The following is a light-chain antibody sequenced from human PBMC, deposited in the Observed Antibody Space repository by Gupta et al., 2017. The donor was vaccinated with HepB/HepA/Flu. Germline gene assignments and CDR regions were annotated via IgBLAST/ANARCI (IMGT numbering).Light chain of an antibody. Sequence: QSALTQPASVSGSLGQSITISCTATSSDVGDYNYVSWYQQYPGKAPKLLIYHVSNRPSGVSDRFSGSKSGTTASLPIYGLRAEDEADYYCTSYKYTTTRVVFGGGTKLTVL. CDR1: SSDVGDYNY. J-gene: IGLJ2*01. CDR2: HVS. CDR3: TSYKYTTTRVV. V-gene: IGLV2-14*03.